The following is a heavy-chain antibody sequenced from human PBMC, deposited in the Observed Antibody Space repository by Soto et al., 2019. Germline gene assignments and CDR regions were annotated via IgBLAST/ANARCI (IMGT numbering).Heavy chain of an antibody. Sequence: PGGSLRLSCAASGFTFSSYGMSWVRQAPGKGLEWVSTISGSGGSTYYADSVKGRFTISRDNSKNTLYLQMNGLRAEDTAVYYCAKAVYSTSYYFDYWGQGTLVPVYS. D-gene: IGHD6-6*01. V-gene: IGHV3-23*01. CDR1: GFTFSSYG. J-gene: IGHJ4*02. CDR2: ISGSGGST. CDR3: AKAVYSTSYYFDY.